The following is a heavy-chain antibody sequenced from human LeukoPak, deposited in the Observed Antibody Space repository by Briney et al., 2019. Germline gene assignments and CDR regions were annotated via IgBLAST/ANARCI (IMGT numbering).Heavy chain of an antibody. CDR2: IRYDGSNK. V-gene: IGHV3-30*02. D-gene: IGHD6-13*01. J-gene: IGHJ6*03. CDR3: AKDALIATRGDYYYMDV. CDR1: GFTFSSYG. Sequence: GGSLRLSCAASGFTFSSYGMHWVRQAPGKGLEWVAFIRYDGSNKYYADPVKGRFTISRDNSKNTLYLQMNSLRAEDTAVYYCAKDALIATRGDYYYMDVWGKGTTVTVSS.